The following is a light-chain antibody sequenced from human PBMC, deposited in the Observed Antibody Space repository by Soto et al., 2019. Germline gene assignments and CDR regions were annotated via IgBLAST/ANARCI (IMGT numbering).Light chain of an antibody. CDR3: QQYNNWPQT. CDR2: GAS. J-gene: IGKJ1*01. Sequence: EIVMTQSPATLSVSPGERATLSCRASQSVSSNLAWYQQKPSQAPRLLIYGASTRATGIPARFSGSGSGTAFTLTISSLQSEDFAVSYCQQYNNWPQTFGQGTKVEIK. V-gene: IGKV3-15*01. CDR1: QSVSSN.